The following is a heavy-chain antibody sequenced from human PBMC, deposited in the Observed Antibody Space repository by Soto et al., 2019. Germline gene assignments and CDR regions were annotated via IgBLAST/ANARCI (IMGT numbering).Heavy chain of an antibody. D-gene: IGHD6-6*01. CDR2: IWYDGSNK. V-gene: IGHV3-33*08. J-gene: IGHJ6*02. CDR1: GFTFSSYA. CDR3: ARYSSSGYYYYGMDV. Sequence: SGGSLRLSCAASGFTFSSYAMHWVRQAPGKGLEWVAVIWYDGSNKYYADSVKGRFTISRDNSKNTLYLQMNSLGAEDTAVYYCARYSSSGYYYYGMDVWGQGTTVTVSS.